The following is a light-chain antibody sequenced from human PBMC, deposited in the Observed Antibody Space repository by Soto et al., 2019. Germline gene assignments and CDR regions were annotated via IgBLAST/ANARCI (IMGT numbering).Light chain of an antibody. Sequence: DIQLTQSPSFLSASVGDRVTITCRASQGLNSYFAWYQQKPGKAPKLLLYATSTLQSVFPSRFSGSGSGAEFTLTVASLETEDRATYNCQQLNSYPVTVGGGTKVEIK. CDR3: QQLNSYPVT. CDR1: QGLNSY. CDR2: ATS. J-gene: IGKJ4*01. V-gene: IGKV1-9*01.